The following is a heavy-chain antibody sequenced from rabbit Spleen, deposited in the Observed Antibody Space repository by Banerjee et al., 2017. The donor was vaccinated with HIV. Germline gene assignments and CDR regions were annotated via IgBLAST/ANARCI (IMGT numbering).Heavy chain of an antibody. J-gene: IGHJ4*01. D-gene: IGHD5-1*01. CDR2: IYGGSGST. CDR1: GFDFSSYY. CDR3: ARDPDGNNWYMNL. V-gene: IGHV1S7*01. Sequence: QVKETGGGLVQPGGSLTLSCKASGFDFSSYYMGWVRQAPGKGLEWIGIIYGGSGSTDYATWVNGRFTISSDNAQNTVDLQVNSLTAADTATYFCARDPDGNNWYMNLWGPGTLVTVS.